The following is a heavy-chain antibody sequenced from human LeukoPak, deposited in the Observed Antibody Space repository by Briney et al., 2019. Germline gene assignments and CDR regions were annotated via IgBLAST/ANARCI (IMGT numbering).Heavy chain of an antibody. CDR2: VYSGGTT. CDR1: GGSTSTHY. Sequence: SETLSLTCSVSGGSTSTHYWTWIRHPAGKGLEWIGRVYSGGTTNYNPSLKSRVTMSVDTSNHQFSLRLSPVTAADTAVYYCARGGAYYFSFDSWGQGILVTVSS. CDR3: ARGGAYYFSFDS. D-gene: IGHD3-22*01. V-gene: IGHV4-4*07. J-gene: IGHJ4*02.